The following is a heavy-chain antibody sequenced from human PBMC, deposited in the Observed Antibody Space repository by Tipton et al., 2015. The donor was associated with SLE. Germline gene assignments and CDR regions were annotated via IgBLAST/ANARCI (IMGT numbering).Heavy chain of an antibody. V-gene: IGHV4-34*01. D-gene: IGHD3-3*01. CDR3: ARNDFWSGYYMDV. Sequence: TLSLTCAVYGGSFSGYYWSWIRQPPGKGLEWIGEINHSGSTNYNPSLKSRVTISVDTSKNQFSLKLSSVTAADTAVYYCARNDFWSGYYMDVWGKGTTVTVSS. CDR1: GGSFSGYY. J-gene: IGHJ6*03. CDR2: INHSGST.